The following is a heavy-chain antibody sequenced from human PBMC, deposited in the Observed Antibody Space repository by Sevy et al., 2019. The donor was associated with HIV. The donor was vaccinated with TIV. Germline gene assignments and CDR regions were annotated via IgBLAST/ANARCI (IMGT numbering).Heavy chain of an antibody. D-gene: IGHD5-12*01. CDR2: ISYDGRNNK. CDR1: GFTFSDYR. Sequence: GGSLRLSCAASGFTFSDYRMHWVRQAPGKGLEWVAVISYDGRNNKYNADSVKGRFTISRDNSKNTVYLQMNSLRAEDTAVYYCAKAGATKDGMDVWGQGTTVTVSS. J-gene: IGHJ6*02. V-gene: IGHV3-30*04. CDR3: AKAGATKDGMDV.